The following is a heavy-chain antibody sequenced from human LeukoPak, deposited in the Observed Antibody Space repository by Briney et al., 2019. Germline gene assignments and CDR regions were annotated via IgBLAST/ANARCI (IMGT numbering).Heavy chain of an antibody. J-gene: IGHJ4*02. D-gene: IGHD3-10*01. CDR1: GFTFSSYA. CDR2: ISGSGGST. Sequence: TGGSLRLSCAASGFTFSSYAMSWVRKAPGKGLEWVSAISGSGGSTYYADSVKGRFTISRDNSKNTLYLQMNSLRAEDTAVYYCAKDLQVWFGEPYFDYWGQGTLVTVSS. CDR3: AKDLQVWFGEPYFDY. V-gene: IGHV3-23*01.